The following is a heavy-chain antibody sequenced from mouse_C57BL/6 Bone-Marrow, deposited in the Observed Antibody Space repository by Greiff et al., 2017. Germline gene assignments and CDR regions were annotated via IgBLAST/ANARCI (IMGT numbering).Heavy chain of an antibody. CDR3: AEDSSGYRFAD. Sequence: EVKLVESGGGLVQPGGSLKLSCAASGFTFSDYGMAWVRQAPRKGLEWVAFISTLAYSIYYADTVTGRFTISRGNATNTLYLEMSSLRSEDTAMYYCAEDSSGYRFADWGQGTLVTVSA. D-gene: IGHD3-2*02. V-gene: IGHV5-15*01. CDR2: ISTLAYSI. J-gene: IGHJ3*01. CDR1: GFTFSDYG.